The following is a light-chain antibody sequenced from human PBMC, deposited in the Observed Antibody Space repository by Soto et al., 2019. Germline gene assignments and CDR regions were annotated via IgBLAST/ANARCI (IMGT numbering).Light chain of an antibody. CDR3: QQAYSFPIT. CDR2: SAS. Sequence: IQLTQSPSSLSASVGDRVTITCRASQGITSYLAWYQQRPGKAPGLLIYSASTLQSGVPSRFSGSGYGTDFTLSINSLQPEDFATYYCQQAYSFPITFGQGTRLEIK. J-gene: IGKJ5*01. V-gene: IGKV1-9*01. CDR1: QGITSY.